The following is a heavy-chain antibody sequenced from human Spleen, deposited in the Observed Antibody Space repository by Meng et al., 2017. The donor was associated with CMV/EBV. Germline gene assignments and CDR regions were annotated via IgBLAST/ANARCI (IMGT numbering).Heavy chain of an antibody. Sequence: GGSLRLSCAASGFTVSSYWMSWVRQAPGKGLEWVSFVSWDGASIDYADSVRGRFTISRDNKKNSLYLQMNSLRAEDTAVYYCARSGFDWLSPCDYWGQGTLVTVSS. CDR3: ARSGFDWLSPCDY. CDR2: VSWDGASI. CDR1: GFTVSSYW. V-gene: IGHV3-48*04. J-gene: IGHJ4*02. D-gene: IGHD3-9*01.